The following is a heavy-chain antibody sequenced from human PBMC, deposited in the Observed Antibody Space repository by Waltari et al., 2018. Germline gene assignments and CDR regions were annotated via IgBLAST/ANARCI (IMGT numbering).Heavy chain of an antibody. J-gene: IGHJ4*02. CDR3: ATAPDILTGYRY. CDR2: FDHEDGET. V-gene: IGHV1-24*01. D-gene: IGHD3-9*01. CDR1: GYTLTELS. Sequence: QVQLVQSGAEVKKPGASVKVSCKVSGYTLTELSMHWVRQAPGKGLGWVGGFDHEDGETIYAKMFQGRVTMTEDTSTDTAYMELSSLRSEDTAVYYCATAPDILTGYRYWGQGTLVTVSS.